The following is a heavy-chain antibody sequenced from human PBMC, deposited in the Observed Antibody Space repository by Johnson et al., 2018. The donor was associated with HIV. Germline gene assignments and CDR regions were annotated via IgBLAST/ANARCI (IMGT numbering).Heavy chain of an antibody. CDR3: AGGITMKPPTAFDI. V-gene: IGHV3-11*04. J-gene: IGHJ3*02. Sequence: QVQLVESGGVVVQPGGSLRLSCAASGSSFSDFYMSWTRQAPGTGLEGFSSMSSSGSSIFYDDSVNGRFTISRANAKNSLYLQMNSLRAEDTAVYYCAGGITMKPPTAFDIWGQGTVVTVS. CDR1: GSSFSDFY. CDR2: MSSSGSSI. D-gene: IGHD3-22*01.